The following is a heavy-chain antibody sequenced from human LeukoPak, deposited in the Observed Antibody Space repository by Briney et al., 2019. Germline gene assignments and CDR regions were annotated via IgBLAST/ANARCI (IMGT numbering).Heavy chain of an antibody. D-gene: IGHD2-2*02. CDR3: TIDYTGY. Sequence: GGPLRLSCAASGFIFSNGWVSWVRQAPGKGLEWVGRIRSKTDGGTTDYAGTMKDRFTISRDESKNTLYLQINSLKTEDTAVYYCTIDYTGYWGQGTLVTVSS. CDR1: GFIFSNGW. V-gene: IGHV3-15*01. J-gene: IGHJ4*02. CDR2: IRSKTDGGTT.